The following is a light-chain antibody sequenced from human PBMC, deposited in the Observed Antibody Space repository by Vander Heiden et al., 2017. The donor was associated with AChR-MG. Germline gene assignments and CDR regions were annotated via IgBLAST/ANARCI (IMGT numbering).Light chain of an antibody. Sequence: QSALTQPASVSGSPGQSITIPCTGTSSDVGAYHYVSWYQQHSGKAPRLMIYDVTKRPSGVSDRFSGSKSGNTASLTISGLQLEDEADYFCSSYTITSTHVFGTGTKVTVL. CDR1: SSDVGAYHY. J-gene: IGLJ1*01. CDR3: SSYTITSTHV. V-gene: IGLV2-14*03. CDR2: DVT.